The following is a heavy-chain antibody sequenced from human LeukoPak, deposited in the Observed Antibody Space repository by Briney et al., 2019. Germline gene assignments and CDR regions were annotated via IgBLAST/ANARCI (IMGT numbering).Heavy chain of an antibody. V-gene: IGHV4-61*02. CDR2: IYTSGST. J-gene: IGHJ4*02. Sequence: SQTLSLTCTVSGGSISSGSYYWSWIRQPAGKGLEWIGRIYTSGSTNYNPSLKSRVTISVDTSKNQFSLKLSSVTAADTAVYYCARLTYGDYADYWGQGTLVTVSS. D-gene: IGHD4-17*01. CDR1: GGSISSGSYY. CDR3: ARLTYGDYADY.